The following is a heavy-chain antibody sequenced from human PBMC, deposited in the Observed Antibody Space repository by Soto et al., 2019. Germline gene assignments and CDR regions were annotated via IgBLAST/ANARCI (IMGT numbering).Heavy chain of an antibody. CDR3: ARAEVGITIFGVVNRYYYYGMDV. CDR1: GYTFTSYD. CDR2: MNPNSGNT. Sequence: GASVKVSCKASGYTFTSYDINWVRQATGQGLEWMGWMNPNSGNTGYAQKFKGRVTMTRNTSISTAYMELSSMRYEDTAVYYCARAEVGITIFGVVNRYYYYGMDVWGQGTTVTVSS. J-gene: IGHJ6*02. D-gene: IGHD3-3*01. V-gene: IGHV1-8*01.